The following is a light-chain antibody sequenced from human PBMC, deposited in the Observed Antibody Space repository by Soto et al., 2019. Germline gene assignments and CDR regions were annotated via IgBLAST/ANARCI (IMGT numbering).Light chain of an antibody. V-gene: IGKV3-11*01. J-gene: IGKJ4*01. CDR1: QSVSSY. CDR2: DAS. Sequence: EIVLTQSPATLSLSPGERATLSCRASQSVSSYLAWYQQKPGQAPRLLIYDASNRATGIPARFSGSGSGTDFTLTISSLEPEDFAVYYCQQRSNQGLLTFGGGTKVEIK. CDR3: QQRSNQGLLT.